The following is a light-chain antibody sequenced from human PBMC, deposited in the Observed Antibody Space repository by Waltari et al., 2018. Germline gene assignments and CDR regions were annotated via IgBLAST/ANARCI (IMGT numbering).Light chain of an antibody. V-gene: IGKV1-5*03. CDR3: QQYSSYPKWT. Sequence: DIQMTQFPSTLSASVGDRVTITCRASQSISDWLAWYQQKPGRAPKLLIYKASTLEGGVPSRFRGSGSGTEFTLTISSLQPDDFATYHCQQYSSYPKWTFGQATKVEIK. J-gene: IGKJ1*01. CDR2: KAS. CDR1: QSISDW.